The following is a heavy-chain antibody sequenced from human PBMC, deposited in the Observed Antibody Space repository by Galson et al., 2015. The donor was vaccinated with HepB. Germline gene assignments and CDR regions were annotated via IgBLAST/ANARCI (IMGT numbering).Heavy chain of an antibody. CDR1: GYTFSGYY. CDR2: INSKSGGT. CDR3: ARGASTTVVPDY. V-gene: IGHV1-2*06. D-gene: IGHD4-23*01. Sequence: SCKATGYTFSGYYMHWVRQAPGQGLEWMGRINSKSGGTNYAQKFQGRVSMTRDTSIRTAYMELSRLTSDDAAVYYCARGASTTVVPDYWGQGTLVTVSS. J-gene: IGHJ4*02.